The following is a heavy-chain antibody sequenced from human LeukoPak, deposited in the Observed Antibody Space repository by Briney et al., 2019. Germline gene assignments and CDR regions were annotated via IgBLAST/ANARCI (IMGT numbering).Heavy chain of an antibody. V-gene: IGHV4-39*07. CDR1: GGSISSSSYY. CDR2: IYYSGST. D-gene: IGHD5-12*01. CDR3: ARDGATGVGP. J-gene: IGHJ3*01. Sequence: SETLSLTCTVSGGSISSSSYYWGWIRQPPGKGLEWIGSIYYSGSTYYNPSLKSRVTISVDTSKNQFSLKLSSVTAADTAVYYCARDGATGVGPWGQGTMVTVSS.